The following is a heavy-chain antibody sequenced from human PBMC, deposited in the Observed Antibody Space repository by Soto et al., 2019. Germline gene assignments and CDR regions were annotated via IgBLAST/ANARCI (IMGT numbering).Heavy chain of an antibody. CDR3: ARPPFDRRSGYDQYYFEY. CDR1: GFTFSSYG. Sequence: PGGSLRLSCAASGFTFSSYGMHWVRQAPGKGLEWVAVIWYDGSNKYYADSVKGRFTISRDNSKNTLYLQMNSLRAEDTAVYYCARPPFDRRSGYDQYYFEYWGQGTLVTVSS. J-gene: IGHJ4*02. D-gene: IGHD5-12*01. V-gene: IGHV3-33*01. CDR2: IWYDGSNK.